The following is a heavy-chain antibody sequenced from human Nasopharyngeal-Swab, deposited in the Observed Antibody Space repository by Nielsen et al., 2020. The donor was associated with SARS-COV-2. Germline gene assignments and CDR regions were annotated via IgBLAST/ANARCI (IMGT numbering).Heavy chain of an antibody. CDR2: ISGSGGRK. CDR1: GFTLSSYV. Sequence: SCAAPGFTLSSYVMSWVRQAPGKGLVWVSAISGSGGRKYYADSVEGRFTITRDNSKNTLYLQMNCLRAEVTAVYYCAPRVGANTGLDYWGQGTLVTVSS. CDR3: APRVGANTGLDY. J-gene: IGHJ4*02. D-gene: IGHD1-26*01. V-gene: IGHV3-23*01.